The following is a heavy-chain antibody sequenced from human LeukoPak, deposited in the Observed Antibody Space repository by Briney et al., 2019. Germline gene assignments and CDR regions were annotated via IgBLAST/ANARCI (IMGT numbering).Heavy chain of an antibody. J-gene: IGHJ3*02. V-gene: IGHV3-21*01. D-gene: IGHD3-22*01. Sequence: GGSLRLSCAASGFTFSSYSMNWVRQAPGKGLEWVSSISSSSSYIYYADSVKGRFTISRDNAKNSLYLQMNSLRAEDTAVYYCARDGITMRTDAFDIWGQGTMVTVSS. CDR1: GFTFSSYS. CDR2: ISSSSSYI. CDR3: ARDGITMRTDAFDI.